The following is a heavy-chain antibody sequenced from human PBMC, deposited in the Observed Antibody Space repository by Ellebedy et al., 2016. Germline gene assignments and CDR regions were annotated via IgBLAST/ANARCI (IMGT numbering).Heavy chain of an antibody. CDR3: ARTLYYYDSSGSHYLDY. CDR2: VYDSGTT. J-gene: IGHJ4*02. D-gene: IGHD3-22*01. Sequence: GSLRLSCTVSGGSIISSDYFWNWIRQPPRRGLEWIGSVYDSGTTTYNPSLQSRVTISVDTSKNQFSLKLSSATAADTAVYFCARTLYYYDSSGSHYLDYWGQGALVTVSS. V-gene: IGHV4-39*07. CDR1: GGSIISSDYF.